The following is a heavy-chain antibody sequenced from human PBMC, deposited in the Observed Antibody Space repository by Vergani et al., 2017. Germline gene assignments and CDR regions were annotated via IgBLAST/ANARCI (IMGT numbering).Heavy chain of an antibody. V-gene: IGHV4-31*03. J-gene: IGHJ4*02. CDR1: GGSISSGGYY. CDR3: ARAKWELLGVGFDY. Sequence: QVQLQESGPGLVKPSQTLSLTCTVPGGSISSGGYYWSWIRQHPGKGLGWIGYIYYSGRTYYNPSLKSRVTISVDTSKNQFSLKLSSVTAADTAVYYCARAKWELLGVGFDYWGQGTLVTVSS. D-gene: IGHD1-26*01. CDR2: IYYSGRT.